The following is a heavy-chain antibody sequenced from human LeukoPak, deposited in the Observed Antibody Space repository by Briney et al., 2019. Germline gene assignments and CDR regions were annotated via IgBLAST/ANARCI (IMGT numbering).Heavy chain of an antibody. CDR1: GGSISSSSYY. V-gene: IGHV4-39*01. J-gene: IGHJ4*02. CDR2: ISYSGST. Sequence: SETLSLTCTVSGGSISSSSYYWGWIRQPPGKGLEWIGSISYSGSTYYNPSLKSRVTISVDTSKNQFSLKLSSVIAADTAVYYCARREYSGSWDYWGQGTLVTVSS. CDR3: ARREYSGSWDY. D-gene: IGHD6-6*01.